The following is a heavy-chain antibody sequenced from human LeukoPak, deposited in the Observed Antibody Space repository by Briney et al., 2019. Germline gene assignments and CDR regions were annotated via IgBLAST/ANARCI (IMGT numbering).Heavy chain of an antibody. V-gene: IGHV1-2*02. J-gene: IGHJ3*02. CDR2: INPNSGGT. CDR3: ARVRNYYDSSGYPFDI. D-gene: IGHD3-22*01. CDR1: GYTFTGYY. Sequence: GASVKVSCKASGYTFTGYYMHWVRQAPGQGLEWMGWINPNSGGTVYAQKFQGRVTITRNTSISTAYMDLSSLRSEDTAVYYCARVRNYYDSSGYPFDIWGQGTMVTVSS.